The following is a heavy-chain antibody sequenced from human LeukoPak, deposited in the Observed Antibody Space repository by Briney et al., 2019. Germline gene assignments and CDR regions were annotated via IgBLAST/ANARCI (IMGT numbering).Heavy chain of an antibody. CDR1: GFSVSNNY. CDR2: IYSDGSK. D-gene: IGHD1-26*01. J-gene: IGHJ4*02. V-gene: IGHV3-53*01. CDR3: TRRIVGVGLDYLDY. Sequence: GGSLRLSCAASGFSVSNNYMTWVRQAPGKGLEWISVIYSDGSKYYADSVKGRFSISRDNSKNTLYLQMNSLRGEDTAVYYCTRRIVGVGLDYLDYWGQGSLVTVSS.